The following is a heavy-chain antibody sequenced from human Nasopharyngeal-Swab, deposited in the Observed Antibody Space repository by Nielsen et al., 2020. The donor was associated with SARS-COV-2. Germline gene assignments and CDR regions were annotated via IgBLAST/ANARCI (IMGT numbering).Heavy chain of an antibody. J-gene: IGHJ4*02. Sequence: ASVKVSCKASGYTFTSYYMHWVRQAPGQGLEWMGIINPSGGSTSYAQKFQGRVTMTRDTSTSTVYMELSSLRPEDTAVYYCARPRYGGYEISPPNYWGQGTLVTVSS. D-gene: IGHD5-12*01. CDR2: INPSGGST. CDR3: ARPRYGGYEISPPNY. CDR1: GYTFTSYY. V-gene: IGHV1-46*01.